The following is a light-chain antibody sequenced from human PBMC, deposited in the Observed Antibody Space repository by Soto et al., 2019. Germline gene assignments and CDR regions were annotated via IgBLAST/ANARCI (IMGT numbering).Light chain of an antibody. CDR3: HQRQSWPRT. J-gene: IGKJ1*01. CDR2: DAS. Sequence: EIALTQSPATLSLSPGESATLSCRATRSVSSYLAWYQQKPGQAPRLLIYDASSRPTDIPARFSGSGSGTDFTLTISSLEPEDFALYYCHQRQSWPRTFGQGTKVDIK. V-gene: IGKV3-11*01. CDR1: RSVSSY.